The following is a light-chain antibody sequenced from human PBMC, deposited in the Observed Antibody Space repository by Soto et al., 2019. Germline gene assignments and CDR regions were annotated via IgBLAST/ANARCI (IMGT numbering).Light chain of an antibody. CDR2: AAS. Sequence: DIQMTQSPSSLSASVGDTVTITCRASQSISSHLNWYQQKPGKAPKLLIYAASSLQSGIPSRFSGSGSGTDFTLTISSLQPEDFATYYCQQSYSSPPTFGQGTKVDIK. CDR1: QSISSH. V-gene: IGKV1-39*01. J-gene: IGKJ1*01. CDR3: QQSYSSPPT.